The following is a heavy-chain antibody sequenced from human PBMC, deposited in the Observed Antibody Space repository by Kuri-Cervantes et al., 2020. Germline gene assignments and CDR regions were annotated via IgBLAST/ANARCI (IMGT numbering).Heavy chain of an antibody. J-gene: IGHJ6*02. V-gene: IGHV3-30-3*01. CDR1: GFTFSSYA. CDR3: ARDLEGYDWGGMDV. Sequence: GGSLRLSCAASGFTFSSYAMHWVRQAPGKGLEWVVVISYDGSNKYYADSVKGRFTISRDNSKNTLYLQTNSLRAEDTAVYYCARDLEGYDWGGMDVWGQGTTVTVSS. D-gene: IGHD5-12*01. CDR2: ISYDGSNK.